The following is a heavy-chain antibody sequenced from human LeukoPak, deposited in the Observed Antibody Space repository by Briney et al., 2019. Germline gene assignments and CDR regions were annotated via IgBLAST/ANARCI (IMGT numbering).Heavy chain of an antibody. CDR3: ATGTFGRA. CDR1: WFSVSTND. D-gene: IGHD3-16*01. V-gene: IGHV3-53*01. CDR2: LYSGGRT. Sequence: GGSLRLSCAVSWFSVSTNDMNWVRQVPGKGPEWVSVLYSGGRTKYADSVKGRFTISRDNSKNTLFLQMNSLRVEDTAVYYCATGTFGRAWGQGTRVIVSS. J-gene: IGHJ5*02.